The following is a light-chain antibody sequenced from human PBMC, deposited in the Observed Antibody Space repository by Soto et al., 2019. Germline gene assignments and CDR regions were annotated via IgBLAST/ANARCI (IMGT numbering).Light chain of an antibody. Sequence: EVVLTQSPVTLSLSPGERATLSCWASQSVNRYLVWYQQKPGQAPRLLMYDASKRATGIPARFSGSGSGTDFTLTSSSLEPEDFAVYYCQQRDIWPWTFGQGTKVDI. CDR1: QSVNRY. CDR3: QQRDIWPWT. V-gene: IGKV3-11*01. J-gene: IGKJ1*01. CDR2: DAS.